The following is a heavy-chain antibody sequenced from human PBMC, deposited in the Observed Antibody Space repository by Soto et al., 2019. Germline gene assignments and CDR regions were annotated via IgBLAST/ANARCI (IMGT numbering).Heavy chain of an antibody. V-gene: IGHV4-39*07. CDR2: IYYSGST. Sequence: PSETVSLTCTVSGGSISSSSYYWGWICQPPGKGLEWIGYIYYSGSTNYNPSLKSRVTISVDTSKNQFSLKLSSVTAADTAVYYCARVWWLDEEYYFDYWGQGTLVTVSS. CDR1: GGSISSSSYY. J-gene: IGHJ4*02. D-gene: IGHD6-19*01. CDR3: ARVWWLDEEYYFDY.